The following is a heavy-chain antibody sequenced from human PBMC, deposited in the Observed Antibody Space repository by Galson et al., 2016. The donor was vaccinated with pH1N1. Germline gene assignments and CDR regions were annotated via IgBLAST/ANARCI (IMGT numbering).Heavy chain of an antibody. J-gene: IGHJ4*02. CDR3: SRKGLPDY. CDR1: GFTFTDYW. CDR2: IKQDGSVK. V-gene: IGHV3-7*01. Sequence: SLRLSCAVSGFTFTDYWMSWVRQTPGKGLEWVANIKQDGSVKYYVDSVRGRFTISGDNAKNSLYLQMNSLRAEDTAVYYCSRKGLPDYWGQGTLVTVSS. D-gene: IGHD5-12*01.